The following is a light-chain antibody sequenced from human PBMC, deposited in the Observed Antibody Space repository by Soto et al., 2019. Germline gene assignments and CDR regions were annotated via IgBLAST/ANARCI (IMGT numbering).Light chain of an antibody. Sequence: QSVLTQPPSASGTPGQRVTISCSGSSSDIGSSYVYWYQQLPGTAPKLLIYRNNQRPSGVPERFSGSKSGTSASLAISGLRSEDEADYYCAAWDDSLSGPWVFGGGTKLTVL. CDR2: RNN. CDR1: SSDIGSSY. J-gene: IGLJ3*02. V-gene: IGLV1-47*01. CDR3: AAWDDSLSGPWV.